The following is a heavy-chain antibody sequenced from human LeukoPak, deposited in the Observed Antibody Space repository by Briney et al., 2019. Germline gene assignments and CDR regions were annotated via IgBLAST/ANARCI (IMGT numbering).Heavy chain of an antibody. V-gene: IGHV4-59*08. D-gene: IGHD4-17*01. CDR2: IYYSGST. CDR3: ARNYGDYGSDFDY. J-gene: IGHJ4*02. CDR1: GGSISSYY. Sequence: SETLSLTCTVSGGSISSYYWSWIRQPPGKGLEWIGYIYYSGSTNYNPSLKSRVTISVDTSKNQISLKLSSVTAADTAVYYCARNYGDYGSDFDYWGQGTLVTVSS.